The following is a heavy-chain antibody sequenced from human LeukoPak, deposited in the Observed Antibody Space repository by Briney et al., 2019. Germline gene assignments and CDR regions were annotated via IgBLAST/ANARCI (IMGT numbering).Heavy chain of an antibody. Sequence: SETLSLTCTVSGGSIGSYYWTWIRQPPGKGLEWIGEINHSGSTNYNPSLKSRVTISVDTSKNQFSLKLSSVTAADTAVYYCARGLYYYDSSGYYPPTYYFDYWGQGTLVTVSS. D-gene: IGHD3-22*01. J-gene: IGHJ4*02. CDR3: ARGLYYYDSSGYYPPTYYFDY. V-gene: IGHV4-34*01. CDR1: GGSIGSYY. CDR2: INHSGST.